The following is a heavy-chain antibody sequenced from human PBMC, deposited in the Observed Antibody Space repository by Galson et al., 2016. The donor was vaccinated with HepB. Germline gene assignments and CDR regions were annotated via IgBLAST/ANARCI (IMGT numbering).Heavy chain of an antibody. CDR1: GFTFSSYA. Sequence: SLRLSCAASGFTFSSYAMHWVRQAPGKGLEWVAVISYDVSYKYYADSVKGRFTISRDNSKSTVVLQMSSLRPEDTAVYYCVKEEYCSVGSCYSEFYFDYWGQGALVTVSS. CDR2: ISYDVSYK. J-gene: IGHJ4*02. D-gene: IGHD2-15*01. V-gene: IGHV3-30*14. CDR3: VKEEYCSVGSCYSEFYFDY.